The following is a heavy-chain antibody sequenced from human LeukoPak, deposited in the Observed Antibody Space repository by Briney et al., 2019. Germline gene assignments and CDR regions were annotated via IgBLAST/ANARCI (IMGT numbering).Heavy chain of an antibody. CDR3: ARVTTIAAAGNSFDF. CDR1: GDSISSRNW. D-gene: IGHD6-13*01. V-gene: IGHV4-4*02. J-gene: IGHJ4*02. Sequence: SETLSLTCAVSGDSISSRNWWSWVRQPPGKGLEWIGEIHHSGSTNYNPSLKGRVTISVDKSKNQFSLKLTSVTAADTAVYYCARVTTIAAAGNSFDFWGQGTLVTVSS. CDR2: IHHSGST.